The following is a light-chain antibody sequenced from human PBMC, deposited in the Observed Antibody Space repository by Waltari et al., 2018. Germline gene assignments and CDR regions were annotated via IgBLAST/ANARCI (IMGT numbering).Light chain of an antibody. Sequence: QSALTQPPSASGSLGQSVTISCTGTNNDVGAYQYVSWYQQYPGKAPKLLIYDVTKRPSGVSYRFSGSKSGRTACLTVSGLQPEYEAIYSCCSYAGADSLLFGGGTKLTVL. CDR3: CSYAGADSLL. J-gene: IGLJ3*02. CDR2: DVT. V-gene: IGLV2-8*01. CDR1: NNDVGAYQY.